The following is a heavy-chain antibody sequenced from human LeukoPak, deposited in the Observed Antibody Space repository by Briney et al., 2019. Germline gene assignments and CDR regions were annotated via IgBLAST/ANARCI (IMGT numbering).Heavy chain of an antibody. D-gene: IGHD2-15*01. V-gene: IGHV4-61*09. Sequence: SETLSLTCTVSGGSISSPSYYWSWIRHPAGKGLKWIGHIYATGSTNYNPSLKSRVTISLGTSKNQFSLRLSSVTAADTAVYYCAREAVVVTTTVHYYFDHWGQGSLVTVSS. J-gene: IGHJ4*02. CDR1: GGSISSPSYY. CDR3: AREAVVVTTTVHYYFDH. CDR2: IYATGST.